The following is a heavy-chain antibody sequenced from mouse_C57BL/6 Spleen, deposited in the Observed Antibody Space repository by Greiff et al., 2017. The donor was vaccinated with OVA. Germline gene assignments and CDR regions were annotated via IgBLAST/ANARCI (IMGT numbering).Heavy chain of an antibody. V-gene: IGHV1-82*01. CDR2: IYPGDGDT. J-gene: IGHJ4*01. D-gene: IGHD1-1*01. CDR3: ARCWGSSDYAKDY. CDR1: GYAFSSSW. Sequence: QVQLQQSGPELVKPGASVKISCTASGYAFSSSWMNWVKQRPGKGLEWIGRIYPGDGDTNYNGKLKGRATLTADKSSSTAYMQLSSLTSEDSAVYFCARCWGSSDYAKDYWGQGTSVTASS.